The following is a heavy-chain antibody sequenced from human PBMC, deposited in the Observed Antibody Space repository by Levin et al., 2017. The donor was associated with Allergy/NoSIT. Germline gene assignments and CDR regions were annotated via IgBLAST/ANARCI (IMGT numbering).Heavy chain of an antibody. CDR3: AKASGDYGDYYYYYYMDV. Sequence: PGGSLRLSCAASGFTFSSYGMHWVRQAPGKGLEWVAVISYDGSNKYYADSVKGRFTISRDNSKNTLYLQMNSLRAEDTAVYYCAKASGDYGDYYYYYYMDVWGKGTTVTVSS. V-gene: IGHV3-30*18. D-gene: IGHD4-17*01. CDR1: GFTFSSYG. CDR2: ISYDGSNK. J-gene: IGHJ6*03.